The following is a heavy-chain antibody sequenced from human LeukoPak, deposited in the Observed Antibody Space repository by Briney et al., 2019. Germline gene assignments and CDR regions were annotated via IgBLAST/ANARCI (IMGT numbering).Heavy chain of an antibody. Sequence: SSETLSLTCTVSGGSISSSSYYWSWIRQPPGKGLEWIGEINHSGSTNYNPSLKSRVTISVDTSKNQFSLKLSSVTAADTAVYYCASRLRRLGRTTPLDYWGQGTLVTVSS. CDR3: ASRLRRLGRTTPLDY. D-gene: IGHD1/OR15-1a*01. CDR1: GGSISSSSYY. V-gene: IGHV4-39*07. J-gene: IGHJ4*02. CDR2: INHSGST.